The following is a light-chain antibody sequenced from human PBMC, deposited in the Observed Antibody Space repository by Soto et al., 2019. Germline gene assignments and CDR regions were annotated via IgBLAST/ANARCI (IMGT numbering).Light chain of an antibody. J-gene: IGKJ1*01. CDR2: VAS. CDR3: QQYSSYSLT. Sequence: DIELTQFPSTLSAFVGDRVTITCWASQSISGWLAWYQQKNGKAPRLLMYVASTLQSGVPSRLRGSGYTTDLTLTISRMKNDDFETYYCQQYSSYSLTFGHGTKVDIK. CDR1: QSISGW. V-gene: IGKV1-5*01.